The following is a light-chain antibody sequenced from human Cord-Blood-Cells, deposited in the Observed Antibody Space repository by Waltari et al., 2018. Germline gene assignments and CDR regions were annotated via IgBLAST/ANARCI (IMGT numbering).Light chain of an antibody. CDR1: SGSMASNY. Sequence: NFMLTQPHSVSASPGKTVTIPCTRSSGSMASNYGQWYQQRPGSAPTTVIYEDNQRPSGVPDRFSGSIDSSSNSASLTISGLKTEDEADYYCQSYDSSNWVFGGGTKLTVL. V-gene: IGLV6-57*03. CDR3: QSYDSSNWV. J-gene: IGLJ3*02. CDR2: EDN.